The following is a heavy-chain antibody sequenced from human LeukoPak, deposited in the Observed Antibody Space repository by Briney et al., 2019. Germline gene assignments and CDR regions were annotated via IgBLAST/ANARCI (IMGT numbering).Heavy chain of an antibody. D-gene: IGHD3-10*01. Sequence: ASVKVSCKASGYTLTSYGISWVRQAPGQGLEWMGWISAYNGNTNYAQKLQGRVTMTTDTSTSTAYMELRSLRSDDTAVYYCARDYNMVVRGVKGYWGQGTLVTVSS. J-gene: IGHJ4*02. V-gene: IGHV1-18*01. CDR2: ISAYNGNT. CDR3: ARDYNMVVRGVKGY. CDR1: GYTLTSYG.